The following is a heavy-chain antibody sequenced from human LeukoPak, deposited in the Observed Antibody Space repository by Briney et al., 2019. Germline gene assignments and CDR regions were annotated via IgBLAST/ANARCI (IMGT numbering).Heavy chain of an antibody. D-gene: IGHD4-23*01. J-gene: IGHJ4*02. CDR3: ARGGTVVTAGVDY. CDR2: IYYSGST. CDR1: GGSISSYY. Sequence: PSETLSLTCTVSGGSISSYYWSWIRQPPGKGLEWIGYIYYSGSTNYNPSLKSRVTISVDTSKNQFSLKLSSVTAADTAVYYCARGGTVVTAGVDYWGQGTLVTVSS. V-gene: IGHV4-59*08.